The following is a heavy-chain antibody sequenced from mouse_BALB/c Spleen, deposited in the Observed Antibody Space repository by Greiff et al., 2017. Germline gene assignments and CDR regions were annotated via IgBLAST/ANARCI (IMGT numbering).Heavy chain of an antibody. J-gene: IGHJ4*01. V-gene: IGHV3-2*02. D-gene: IGHD1-2*01. CDR1: GYSITSDYA. CDR3: ARGARLKAMDY. CDR2: ISYSGST. Sequence: EVQLQQSGPGLVKPSQSLSLTCTVTGYSITSDYAWNWIRQFPGNKLEWMGYISYSGSTSYNPSLKSRISITRDTSKNQFFLQLNSVTTEDTATYYCARGARLKAMDYWGQGTSVTVSS.